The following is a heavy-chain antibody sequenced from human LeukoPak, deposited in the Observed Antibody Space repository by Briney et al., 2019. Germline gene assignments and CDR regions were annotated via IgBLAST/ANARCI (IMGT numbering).Heavy chain of an antibody. CDR1: GFTFSSYS. D-gene: IGHD4/OR15-4a*01. CDR2: ISSSSSFL. V-gene: IGHV3-21*04. CDR3: ARRAGAYSHPYDY. Sequence: GGSLRLSCAASGFTFSSYSMNWVRQAPGKGLEWVSSISSSSSFLYYADSVKGRFTISRDNSKNTLYLQMNSLRAEDTAVYYCARRAGAYSHPYDYWGQGTLATVSS. J-gene: IGHJ4*02.